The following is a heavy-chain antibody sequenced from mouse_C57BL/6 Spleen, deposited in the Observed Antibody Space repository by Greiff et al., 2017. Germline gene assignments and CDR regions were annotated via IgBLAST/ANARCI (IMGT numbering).Heavy chain of an antibody. CDR1: GYSFTSYY. CDR3: AREGNWDGFDY. J-gene: IGHJ2*01. D-gene: IGHD4-1*01. Sequence: QVQLQQSGPELVKPGASVKISCKASGYSFTSYYIHWVKQRPGQGLEWIGWIYPGSGNTKYNEKFKGKATLTADTSSRTAYMQLSSLTSEDSAVYYCAREGNWDGFDYWGQGTTLTVSS. CDR2: IYPGSGNT. V-gene: IGHV1-66*01.